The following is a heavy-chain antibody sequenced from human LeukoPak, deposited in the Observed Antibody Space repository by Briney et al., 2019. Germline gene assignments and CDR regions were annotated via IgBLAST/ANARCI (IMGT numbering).Heavy chain of an antibody. J-gene: IGHJ4*02. CDR3: ARVGLDRRGYSGYEAFDY. D-gene: IGHD5-12*01. CDR2: ISYDGSNK. V-gene: IGHV3-30*04. Sequence: GGSLRLSCAASGFIFSSYAMLWVRQAPGKGLEWVAIISYDGSNKYYADSVKGRFTISRDNSKNTLYLQMNSLRAEDTAVYYCARVGLDRRGYSGYEAFDYWGQGTLVTVSS. CDR1: GFIFSSYA.